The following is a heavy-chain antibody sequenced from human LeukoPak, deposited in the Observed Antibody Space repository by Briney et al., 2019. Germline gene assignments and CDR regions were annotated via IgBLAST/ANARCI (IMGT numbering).Heavy chain of an antibody. D-gene: IGHD1-26*01. V-gene: IGHV3-30-3*01. J-gene: IGHJ3*02. Sequence: GTSLRLSCAASGFTFENYAMHWVRQAPGKGLEWVALISNDGTNKYYADSVKGRFTMSRDNSKGTVYLQVNSLRAEDTAVYYCEVGLTIWGQGTMVTVSS. CDR1: GFTFENYA. CDR2: ISNDGTNK. CDR3: EVGLTI.